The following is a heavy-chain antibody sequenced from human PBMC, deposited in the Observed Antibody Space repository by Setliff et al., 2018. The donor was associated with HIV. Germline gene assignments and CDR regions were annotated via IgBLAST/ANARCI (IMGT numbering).Heavy chain of an antibody. CDR2: INAHSGYT. V-gene: IGHV1-18*01. CDR3: ARGKTWLRFLDY. CDR1: GYTFNNYG. Sequence: ASVKVSCKASGYTFNNYGISWVRQAPGQGLEWMGWINAHSGYTNYAQNVQSRVTVTMDTSTSTAYIELRSLKSDDTAVYYCARGKTWLRFLDYWGQGTLVTVSS. J-gene: IGHJ4*02. D-gene: IGHD5-12*01.